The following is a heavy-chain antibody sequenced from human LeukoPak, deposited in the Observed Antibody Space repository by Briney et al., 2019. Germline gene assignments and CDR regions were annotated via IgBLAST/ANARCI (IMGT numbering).Heavy chain of an antibody. CDR2: ISSSSSYI. J-gene: IGHJ4*02. V-gene: IGHV3-21*01. Sequence: PGGSLRLSCAASGFTFSSYSMNWVRQVPGKGLEWVSSISSSSSYIYYADSVKGRFTISRDNAKNSLYLQMNSLRAEDTAVYYCAREIGGYNWLWGQGTLVTVSS. CDR3: AREIGGYNWL. CDR1: GFTFSSYS. D-gene: IGHD1-20*01.